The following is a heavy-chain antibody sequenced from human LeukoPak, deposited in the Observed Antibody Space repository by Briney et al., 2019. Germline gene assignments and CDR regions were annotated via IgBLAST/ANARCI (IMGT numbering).Heavy chain of an antibody. Sequence: SETLSLTCSVAGASLTNYYWNWIRQPDGKGLEWIGRYASGSTTHNPSLKSQFTMSIDTSKNQSSLKLSSVTAADTAVYYCATGDHSFDNWGQGTLVTVTP. CDR3: ATGDHSFDN. J-gene: IGHJ4*02. CDR1: GASLTNYY. D-gene: IGHD7-27*01. V-gene: IGHV4-4*07. CDR2: YASGST.